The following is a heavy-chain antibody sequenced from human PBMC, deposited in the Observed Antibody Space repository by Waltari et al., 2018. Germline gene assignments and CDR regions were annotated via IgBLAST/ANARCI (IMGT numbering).Heavy chain of an antibody. V-gene: IGHV4-38-2*02. CDR1: GYSLSSGYY. J-gene: IGHJ4*02. Sequence: QVQLQESGPGLVKPSETLSLTCAVSGYSLSSGYYWGWIRQPPGKGLEWIGSIYHSGSTYYNPSLKSRVTISVDTSKNQFSLKLSSVTAADTAVYYCARDASRLPLNVFDYWGQGTLVTVSS. D-gene: IGHD3-10*02. CDR2: IYHSGST. CDR3: ARDASRLPLNVFDY.